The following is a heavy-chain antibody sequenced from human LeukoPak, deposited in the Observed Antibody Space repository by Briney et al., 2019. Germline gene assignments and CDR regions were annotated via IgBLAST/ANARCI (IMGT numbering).Heavy chain of an antibody. CDR3: AREGYCSSTSCLDAFDI. J-gene: IGHJ3*02. CDR2: IKQDGSEK. D-gene: IGHD2-2*01. CDR1: GFTFSSYW. V-gene: IGHV3-7*01. Sequence: GSLRLSCAASGFTFSSYWMSWVRQAPGKGLEWVANIKQDGSEKYYVDSVKGRFTISRDNAKNSLYLQMNSLRAEDTAVYYCAREGYCSSTSCLDAFDIWGQGTMVTVSS.